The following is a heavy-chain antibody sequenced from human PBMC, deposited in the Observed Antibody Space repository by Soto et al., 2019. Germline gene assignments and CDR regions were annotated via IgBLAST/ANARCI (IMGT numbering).Heavy chain of an antibody. CDR3: ARAKATIMGRAAFDI. CDR2: INPNSGDT. D-gene: IGHD3-10*01. CDR1: GYTFTGHY. V-gene: IGHV1-2*02. J-gene: IGHJ3*02. Sequence: SVKVSCKASGYTFTGHYMHWVRQAPGQGLEWMGWINPNSGDTNYAQKFQGRVTMTRDTPIDTAYMELSRLRSDDTAVYYCARAKATIMGRAAFDIWGQGTMVTVSS.